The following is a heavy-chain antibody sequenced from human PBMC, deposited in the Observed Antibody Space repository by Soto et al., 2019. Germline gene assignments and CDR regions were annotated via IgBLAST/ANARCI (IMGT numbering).Heavy chain of an antibody. J-gene: IGHJ4*02. CDR1: GGSISSGDYY. Sequence: SETLSLTCTVSGGSISSGDYYWSWIRQPPGKGLEWIGYIYYGGSTSYNPSLRSRVSISVDTSKNQFSLKLRSVTAADTAVYYCARAGPMNTVLNFDYWGQGTLVTVSS. CDR3: ARAGPMNTVLNFDY. CDR2: IYYGGST. V-gene: IGHV4-30-4*01. D-gene: IGHD4-4*01.